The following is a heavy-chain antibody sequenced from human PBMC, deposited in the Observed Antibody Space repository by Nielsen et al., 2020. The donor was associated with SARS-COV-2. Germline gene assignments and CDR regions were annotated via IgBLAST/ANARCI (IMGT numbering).Heavy chain of an antibody. CDR3: ARETLDHTSSFVDH. D-gene: IGHD3-10*01. V-gene: IGHV3-30*04. Sequence: GGSLRLSCAASGFTFSNYAFHWVRQAPGKGLQWLTIISYDGTEHYADSVKGRFIVSRDNSKDTLHLQMNSLNSEDTAVYFCARETLDHTSSFVDHWGQGTLVTVSS. CDR2: ISYDGTE. J-gene: IGHJ5*02. CDR1: GFTFSNYA.